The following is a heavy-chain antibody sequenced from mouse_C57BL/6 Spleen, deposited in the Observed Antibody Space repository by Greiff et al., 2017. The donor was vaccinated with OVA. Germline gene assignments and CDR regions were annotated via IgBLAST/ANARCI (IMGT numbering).Heavy chain of an antibody. CDR3: AREGGSWFAY. J-gene: IGHJ3*01. Sequence: VQLQQSGPELVKPGASVKIPCKASGYAFSSSWMNWVKQRPGKGLEWIGRIYPGDGDTNYNGKFKGKATLTADKSSSTAYMQLSSLTSEDSAVYFCAREGGSWFAYWGQGTLVTVSA. CDR2: IYPGDGDT. CDR1: GYAFSSSW. V-gene: IGHV1-82*01.